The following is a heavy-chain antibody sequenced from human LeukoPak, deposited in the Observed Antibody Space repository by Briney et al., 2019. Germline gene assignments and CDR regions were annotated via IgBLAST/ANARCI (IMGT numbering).Heavy chain of an antibody. J-gene: IGHJ3*02. V-gene: IGHV3-53*01. Sequence: GGSLRLSCTVSGFTVSSNSMSWVRQAPGKGLEWVSFIYSGSTHYSDSVKGRFTISRDNAKNSLYLQMNSLRAEDTAVYYCARCSGGSCYGRINGAFDIWGQGTMVTVSS. CDR3: ARCSGGSCYGRINGAFDI. CDR1: GFTVSSNS. CDR2: IYSGST. D-gene: IGHD2-15*01.